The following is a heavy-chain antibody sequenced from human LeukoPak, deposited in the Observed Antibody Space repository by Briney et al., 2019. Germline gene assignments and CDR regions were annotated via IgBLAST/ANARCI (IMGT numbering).Heavy chain of an antibody. CDR3: AREDGV. CDR2: ISYSGST. V-gene: IGHV4-39*01. J-gene: IGHJ6*02. Sequence: SETLSLTCSVSGDSVSSSSYYWGWIRQPPGKGLEWIGSISYSGSTYYKPSLKSRVTISVDTSKNQFSLKLSSVTAADTAVYYCAREDGVWGQGTTVAVSS. CDR1: GDSVSSSSYY.